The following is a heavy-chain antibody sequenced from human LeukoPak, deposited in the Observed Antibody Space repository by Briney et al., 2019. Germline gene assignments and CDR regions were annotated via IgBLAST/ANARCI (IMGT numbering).Heavy chain of an antibody. CDR1: GFSFSNFG. J-gene: IGHJ4*02. Sequence: GGSLRLSCTTSGFSFSNFGMHWVRQAPDKGLEWLAFIRYDGSNEYSADSVKGRFTISRDNSRNTLFLQMDSLRSEDTAVYYCARDLGIYGDFDYWGQGTLVIVSS. V-gene: IGHV3-30*02. CDR2: IRYDGSNE. D-gene: IGHD3-16*01. CDR3: ARDLGIYGDFDY.